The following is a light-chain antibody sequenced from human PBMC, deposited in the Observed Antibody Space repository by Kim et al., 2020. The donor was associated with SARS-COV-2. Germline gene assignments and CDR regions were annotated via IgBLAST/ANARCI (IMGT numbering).Light chain of an antibody. CDR2: NVT. CDR1: SGEHGRYNL. CDR3: SSFTSSGTFV. J-gene: IGLJ2*01. V-gene: IGLV2-14*03. Sequence: SIPISCAGRSGEHGRYNLVTWYQQHPDKAPKLLIYNVTKRPSGVSNRFSGSKSGNTASLTISGLQAEDEVDYYCSSFTSSGTFVFGGGTKVTVL.